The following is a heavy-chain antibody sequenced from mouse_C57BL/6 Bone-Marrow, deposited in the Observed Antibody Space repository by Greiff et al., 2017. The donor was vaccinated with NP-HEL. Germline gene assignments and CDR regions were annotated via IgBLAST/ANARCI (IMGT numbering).Heavy chain of an antibody. CDR2: ISYDGSN. CDR1: GYSITSGYY. Sequence: DVQLVESGPGLVKPSQSLSLTCSVTGYSITSGYYWNWIRQFPGNKLEWMGYISYDGSNNYNPSLKNRISITRDTSKNQFFLKLNSVTTEDTATYYCASSFTMITPYWYFDVWGTGTTVTVSS. D-gene: IGHD2-4*01. V-gene: IGHV3-6*01. J-gene: IGHJ1*03. CDR3: ASSFTMITPYWYFDV.